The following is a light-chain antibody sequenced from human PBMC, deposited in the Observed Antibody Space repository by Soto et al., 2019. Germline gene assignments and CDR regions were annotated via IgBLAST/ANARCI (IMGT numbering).Light chain of an antibody. CDR3: AAWDDSLSGWV. CDR1: TSNIGSSS. J-gene: IGLJ3*02. CDR2: RNN. V-gene: IGLV1-47*01. Sequence: QSVLTQPPSASGTPGQRVTIVCSGSTSNIGSSSVYWFQQLPGTAPKLLIYRNNQRPSGVPDRFSGSKSGTSASLAISGLRSEDEADYYCAAWDDSLSGWVFGGGTQLTVL.